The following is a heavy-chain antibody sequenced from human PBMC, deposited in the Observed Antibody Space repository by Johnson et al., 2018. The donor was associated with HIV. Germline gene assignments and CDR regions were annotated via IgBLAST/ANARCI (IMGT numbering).Heavy chain of an antibody. Sequence: VQLVESGGGLVQPGGSLRLSCAASGFTFSSYDMHWVRQATGKGLEWVSAIGTAGDTYYPASVKGRFTISRENAKNSLYLQMNSLRAGDTAVYYCARVGGGLDAFDIWGQGTMVTVSS. CDR2: IGTAGDT. CDR1: GFTFSSYD. CDR3: ARVGGGLDAFDI. D-gene: IGHD2-15*01. V-gene: IGHV3-13*01. J-gene: IGHJ3*02.